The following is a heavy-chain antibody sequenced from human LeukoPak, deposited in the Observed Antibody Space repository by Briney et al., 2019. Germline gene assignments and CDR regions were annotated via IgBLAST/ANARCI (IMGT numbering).Heavy chain of an antibody. CDR2: ISGDGDNT. D-gene: IGHD2-15*01. CDR3: AKDMASGGAGSSIFDF. Sequence: GGSLRLSCAASGLNFDDYAMHWVRQAPGKGLEWVSLISGDGDNTFYSDSVKGRFTISRDNSKNSLYLQMNSLRTEDTALYSCAKDMASGGAGSSIFDFWGQGTMVTVSS. J-gene: IGHJ3*01. CDR1: GLNFDDYA. V-gene: IGHV3-43*02.